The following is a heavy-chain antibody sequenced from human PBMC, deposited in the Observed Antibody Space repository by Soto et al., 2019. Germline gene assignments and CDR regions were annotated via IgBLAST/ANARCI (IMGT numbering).Heavy chain of an antibody. CDR1: GFTVSSNY. D-gene: IGHD6-6*01. J-gene: IGHJ4*02. CDR2: IYSDGTT. CDR3: AILSN. V-gene: IGHV3-53*01. Sequence: TGGSLRLSCAASGFTVSSNYMNWVRQAPGKGLEWVSIIYSDGTTSYADSVKGRFTISRDNFKSTLHLQMNSLRAEDTAVYYCAILSNWGQGTLVTVSS.